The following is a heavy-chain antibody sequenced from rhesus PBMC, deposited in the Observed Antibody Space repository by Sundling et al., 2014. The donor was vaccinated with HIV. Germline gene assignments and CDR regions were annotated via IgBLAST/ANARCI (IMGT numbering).Heavy chain of an antibody. J-gene: IGHJ4*01. CDR2: INGNGGST. V-gene: IGHV4-92*01. D-gene: IGHD4-29*01. CDR1: GDSLSSRHW. Sequence: QVQLEESGPGLVKPSETLSLTCTVSGDSLSSRHWWSWIRQSPGKHLEWIGEINGNGGSTNYQPSLKNRVTISKDTSKNQFFLKVTSVTAADTAVYYCATFRTSVAALEYWGQGVLVIVSS. CDR3: ATFRTSVAALEY.